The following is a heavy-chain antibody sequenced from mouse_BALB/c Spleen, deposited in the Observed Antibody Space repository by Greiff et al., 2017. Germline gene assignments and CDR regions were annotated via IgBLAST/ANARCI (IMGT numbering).Heavy chain of an antibody. D-gene: IGHD1-1*01. CDR3: ARDYGSSYDYFDY. CDR2: ISSGSSTI. Sequence: EVMLVESGGGLVQPGGSRKLSCAASGFTFSSFGMHWVRQAPEKGLEWVAYISSGSSTIYYADTVKGRFTISRDNPKNTLFLQMTSLRSEDTAMYYCARDYGSSYDYFDYWGQGTTLTVSS. CDR1: GFTFSSFG. V-gene: IGHV5-17*02. J-gene: IGHJ2*01.